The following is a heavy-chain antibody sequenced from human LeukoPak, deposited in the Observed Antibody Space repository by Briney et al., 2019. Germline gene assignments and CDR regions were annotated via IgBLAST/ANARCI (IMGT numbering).Heavy chain of an antibody. CDR1: GFTFSSYA. D-gene: IGHD5-12*01. Sequence: PGGSLGLSCAASGFTFSSYAMSWVRQAPGKGLEWVSAISGSGGSTYYADSVKGRFTISRDNSKNTLYLQMNSLRAEDTAVYYCAKDHDSGYDPNFDYWGQGTLVTVSS. J-gene: IGHJ4*02. V-gene: IGHV3-23*01. CDR2: ISGSGGST. CDR3: AKDHDSGYDPNFDY.